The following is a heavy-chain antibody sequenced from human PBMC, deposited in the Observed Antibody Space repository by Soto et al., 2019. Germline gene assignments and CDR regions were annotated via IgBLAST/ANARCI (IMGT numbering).Heavy chain of an antibody. J-gene: IGHJ6*03. Sequence: SETLSLTCAVYGGSFSGFYWTWIRQPPGKGLEWIGKISHSGSTNYNPSLKSRVTISVDTSKNQFSLKLSSVTAADTAVYYCARGITVTTGFNYYYYYMDVWGKGTTVTVSS. CDR3: ARGITVTTGFNYYYYYMDV. D-gene: IGHD4-17*01. CDR1: GGSFSGFY. V-gene: IGHV4-34*01. CDR2: ISHSGST.